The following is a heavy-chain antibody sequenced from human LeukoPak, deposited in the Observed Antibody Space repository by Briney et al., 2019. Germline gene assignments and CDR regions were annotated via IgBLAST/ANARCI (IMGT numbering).Heavy chain of an antibody. J-gene: IGHJ4*02. CDR3: VRGGGGSCYSVSAD. V-gene: IGHV3-30*09. CDR1: GFIFNSYA. D-gene: IGHD2-15*01. CDR2: ISNDGMNE. Sequence: GGSLRLSCAVSGFIFNSYAMQWVRQAPGKGLEWVAVISNDGMNEYYADSVEGRFAISRDNSKSTLYLQMDSLRAEDTAAYFCVRGGGGSCYSVSADWGQGTLVTVSS.